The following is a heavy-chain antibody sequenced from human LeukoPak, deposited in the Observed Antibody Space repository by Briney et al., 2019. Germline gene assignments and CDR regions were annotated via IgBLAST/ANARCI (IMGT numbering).Heavy chain of an antibody. V-gene: IGHV3-48*02. CDR3: AKDDRLLRFLH. D-gene: IGHD3-16*01. CDR2: ISSSSSTI. Sequence: GGSLRLSCAASGFTFSSYSMNWVRQAPGKGLEWVSYISSSSSTIYYADSVKGRFTISRDNSKNTVYLQINNLRDEDTAVYYCAKDDRLLRFLHWGQGTLVTVSS. CDR1: GFTFSSYS. J-gene: IGHJ4*02.